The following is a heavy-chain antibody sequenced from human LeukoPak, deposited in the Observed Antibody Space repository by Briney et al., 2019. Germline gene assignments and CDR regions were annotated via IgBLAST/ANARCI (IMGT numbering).Heavy chain of an antibody. CDR1: GLTFSSYG. Sequence: PGRSLRLPCAASGLTFSSYGMHWLPGAPGRGLEWVAIISYAGSNKYYADSVKGRFTISRDNYKNTLYLQMNSLRAEDTGVYYCAKDHQLVPDYWGQGTLVTVSS. CDR2: ISYAGSNK. J-gene: IGHJ4*02. V-gene: IGHV3-30*18. D-gene: IGHD6-13*01. CDR3: AKDHQLVPDY.